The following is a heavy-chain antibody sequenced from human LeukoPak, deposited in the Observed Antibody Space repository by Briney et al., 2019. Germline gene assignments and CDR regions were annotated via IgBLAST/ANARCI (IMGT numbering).Heavy chain of an antibody. CDR3: AGHEYSTSCWFDH. Sequence: PSESLSLTCTVSGGSISNYYWNWIRQPPGKGLEWIGYIYYSGSNNYNPPLKSRLTISVDTPKNQLSLKLSSVTTADTAVFYCAGHEYSTSCWFDHWGQGTLVTVSS. D-gene: IGHD6-6*01. V-gene: IGHV4-59*08. CDR2: IYYSGSN. CDR1: GGSISNYY. J-gene: IGHJ5*02.